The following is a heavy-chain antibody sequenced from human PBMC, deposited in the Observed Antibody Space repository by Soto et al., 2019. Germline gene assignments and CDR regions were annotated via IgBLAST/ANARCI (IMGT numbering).Heavy chain of an antibody. CDR1: GGSFSGYY. CDR3: ARGVVGATRYYYYGMDV. V-gene: IGHV4-34*01. J-gene: IGHJ6*02. Sequence: SETLSLTCAVYGGSFSGYYWSWIRQPPGKGLEWIGEINHSGSTNYNPSLKSRVTISVDTSKNQFSLKLSSVTAADTAVYYCARGVVGATRYYYYGMDVWGQGTTVTVS. D-gene: IGHD1-26*01. CDR2: INHSGST.